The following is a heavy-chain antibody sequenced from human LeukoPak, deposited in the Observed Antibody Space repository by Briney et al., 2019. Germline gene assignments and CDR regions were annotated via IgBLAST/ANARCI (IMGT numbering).Heavy chain of an antibody. Sequence: GGSLSLSWAASGFTFSSYAMSWVRQAPGKGLEWVSAISGSGGSTYYADSVKGRFTISRDNSKNTLYLQMNSLRAEDTAVYYCAKGQWLVLAQTHFDYWGQGTLVTVSS. CDR3: AKGQWLVLAQTHFDY. CDR2: ISGSGGST. J-gene: IGHJ4*02. V-gene: IGHV3-23*01. CDR1: GFTFSSYA. D-gene: IGHD6-19*01.